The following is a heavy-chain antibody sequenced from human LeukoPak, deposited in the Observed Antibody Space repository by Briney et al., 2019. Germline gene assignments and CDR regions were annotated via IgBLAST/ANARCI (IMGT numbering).Heavy chain of an antibody. Sequence: SVTVSCTASGGTVSNYPISWVRQAPGQGLEWMGGIIPILGTTTYAQKFQGRVTISADESTSTIYMEVSSLKSEDTAVYYCARGGPSIVAAGGRFDYLGQGTLVTVSS. J-gene: IGHJ4*02. CDR3: ARGGPSIVAAGGRFDY. V-gene: IGHV1-69*13. CDR1: GGTVSNYP. CDR2: IIPILGTT. D-gene: IGHD6-13*01.